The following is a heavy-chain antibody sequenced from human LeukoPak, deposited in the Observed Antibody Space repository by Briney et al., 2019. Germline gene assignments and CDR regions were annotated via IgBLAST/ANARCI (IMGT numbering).Heavy chain of an antibody. D-gene: IGHD6-13*01. CDR1: GGSISSYY. J-gene: IGHJ4*02. Sequence: SETLSLTCTVSGGSISSYYWSWIRQPPGKGLEWIGYIYYSGSTNYNPSLKSRVTISVDTSKNQFSLKLSSVTAADTAVYYCARATQQLVPIFDYWGQGTLVTVSS. CDR3: ARATQQLVPIFDY. CDR2: IYYSGST. V-gene: IGHV4-59*01.